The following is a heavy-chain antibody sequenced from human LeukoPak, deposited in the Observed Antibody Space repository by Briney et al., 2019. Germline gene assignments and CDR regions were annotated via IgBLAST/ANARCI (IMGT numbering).Heavy chain of an antibody. CDR3: GGIAVAGTGKFDY. Sequence: GGSLRLSCAASGFTFDDYAMHWVRQAPGKGLEWVSLISGGGGSTYYADSVKGRFTISRDNSKNSLYLQMNSLRTEDTALYYCGGIAVAGTGKFDYWGQGTLVTVSS. D-gene: IGHD6-19*01. J-gene: IGHJ4*02. CDR2: ISGGGGST. V-gene: IGHV3-43*02. CDR1: GFTFDDYA.